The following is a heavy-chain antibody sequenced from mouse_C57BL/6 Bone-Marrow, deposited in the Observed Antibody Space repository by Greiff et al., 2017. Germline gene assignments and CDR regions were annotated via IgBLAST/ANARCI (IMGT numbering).Heavy chain of an antibody. D-gene: IGHD2-1*01. CDR3: ARGNYYSYYAMDY. V-gene: IGHV1-22*01. J-gene: IGHJ4*01. Sequence: VQLQQPGPELVKPGASVKMSCKASGYTFTDYNMHWVKQSHGQSLEWIGYINPDNGGTSYNQKFKGKATLTVNKSSSTAYMELRSLTSEDSAVYYCARGNYYSYYAMDYWGQGTSGTVSS. CDR2: INPDNGGT. CDR1: GYTFTDYN.